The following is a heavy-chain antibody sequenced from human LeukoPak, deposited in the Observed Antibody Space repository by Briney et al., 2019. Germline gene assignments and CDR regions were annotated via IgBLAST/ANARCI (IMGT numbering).Heavy chain of an antibody. Sequence: ASVKVSCKASGYTFTGYYMHWVRQAPGQGLEWMGWINPNSGGTNYAQKFQGRVTMTRDTSISTAYMELSRLRSDDTAVYYCASSYYYGSGVIDYWGQGTLVTVSS. D-gene: IGHD3-10*01. V-gene: IGHV1-2*02. CDR3: ASSYYYGSGVIDY. J-gene: IGHJ4*02. CDR1: GYTFTGYY. CDR2: INPNSGGT.